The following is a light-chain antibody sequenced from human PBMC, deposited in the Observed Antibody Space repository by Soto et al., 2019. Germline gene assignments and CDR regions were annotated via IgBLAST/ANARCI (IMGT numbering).Light chain of an antibody. CDR1: QSINGW. CDR3: QQYHTYSRT. J-gene: IGKJ1*01. Sequence: DIQMTQSPCTLSASVGDRVTLTCRASQSINGWLAWFQQKPGKAPKLLISHTSFLESGVSSRFSGSGSGTEFTLTISSLQPADFATYYCQQYHTYSRTFGQGTKVDIK. V-gene: IGKV1-5*03. CDR2: HTS.